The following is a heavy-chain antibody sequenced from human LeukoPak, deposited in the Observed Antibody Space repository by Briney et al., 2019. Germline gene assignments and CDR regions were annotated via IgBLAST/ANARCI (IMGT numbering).Heavy chain of an antibody. J-gene: IGHJ4*02. V-gene: IGHV4-38-2*02. D-gene: IGHD3-9*01. CDR3: ARWGGYMYYDILTGYYHFDY. CDR2: IYHSGST. CDR1: GYSISSGYY. Sequence: SETLSLTCTVSGYSISSGYYWGWIRQPPGKGLEWIGSIYHSGSTYYNPSLKSRVTISVDTSKNQFSLKLSSVTAADTAVYYCARWGGYMYYDILTGYYHFDYWGQGTLVTVSS.